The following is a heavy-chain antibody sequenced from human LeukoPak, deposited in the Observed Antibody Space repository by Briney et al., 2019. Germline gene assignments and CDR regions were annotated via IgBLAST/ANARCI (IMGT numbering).Heavy chain of an antibody. D-gene: IGHD5-18*01. Sequence: GGSLRLSCAASGFTFDDYAMHWVRQAPGKGLEWVSGISWNSGSIGYADSVKGRFTISRDNAKNSLYRQMNSLRAEDTALYYCVRVDTAMVTGFSYAFDIWGQGTMVTVSS. J-gene: IGHJ3*02. CDR1: GFTFDDYA. CDR3: VRVDTAMVTGFSYAFDI. CDR2: ISWNSGSI. V-gene: IGHV3-9*01.